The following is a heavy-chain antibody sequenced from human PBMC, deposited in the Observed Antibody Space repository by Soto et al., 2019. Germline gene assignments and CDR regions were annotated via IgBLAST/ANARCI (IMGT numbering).Heavy chain of an antibody. CDR2: IYHSGST. CDR3: ARGYSYGFGRLDY. D-gene: IGHD5-18*01. J-gene: IGHJ4*02. Sequence: PSETLSLTCAVSGGSISSGGYSWSWIRQLPGKGLEWIGYIYHSGSTYYNPSLKSRVTISVDRSKNQFSLKLSSVTAADTAVYYCARGYSYGFGRLDYWGQGTLVTVSS. CDR1: GGSISSGGYS. V-gene: IGHV4-30-2*01.